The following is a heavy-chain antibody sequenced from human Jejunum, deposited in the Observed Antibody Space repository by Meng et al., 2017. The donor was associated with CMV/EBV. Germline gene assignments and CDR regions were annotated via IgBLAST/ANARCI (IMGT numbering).Heavy chain of an antibody. Sequence: QVPLLPSGAEVKKPGASVKISCKTSGYTFTDHNIGWVRQAPGQGLEWVGWISLGNGQTVYGHKVQGRVTVTTDTSTSTAYMELRSLRSDDTAMYYCARDVWGFDYWGQGTLVTVSS. J-gene: IGHJ4*02. V-gene: IGHV1-18*04. CDR3: ARDVWGFDY. CDR2: ISLGNGQT. CDR1: GYTFTDHN. D-gene: IGHD7-27*01.